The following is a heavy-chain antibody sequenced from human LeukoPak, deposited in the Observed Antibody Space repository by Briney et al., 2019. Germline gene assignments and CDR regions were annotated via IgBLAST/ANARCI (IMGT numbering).Heavy chain of an antibody. J-gene: IGHJ5*02. Sequence: ASVKVSCKASGYVYTSHWMHWVRQAPGQGLEWMGVINPSGTTTVYAQKFQGRVTMTRDTSTSTDYLELRSLRFEDTATYYCARDHSRTEGGTSFWWFDPWGQGTLVIVSS. V-gene: IGHV1-46*01. CDR3: ARDHSRTEGGTSFWWFDP. CDR1: GYVYTSHW. D-gene: IGHD1-26*01. CDR2: INPSGTTT.